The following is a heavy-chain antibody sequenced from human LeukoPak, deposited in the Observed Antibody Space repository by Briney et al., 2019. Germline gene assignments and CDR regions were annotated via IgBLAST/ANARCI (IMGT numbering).Heavy chain of an antibody. V-gene: IGHV1-69*04. D-gene: IGHD2-2*01. CDR3: ARGDCSSTNCYEA. J-gene: IGHJ5*02. CDR2: IIPILGIA. CDR1: GGTFSRYA. Sequence: SVKVSCKASGGTFSRYAISWVRQAPGQGLEWMGRIIPILGIANYAQKFQGRVTITADKSTSTAYMELGSLRSEDTAVYYCARGDCSSTNCYEAWGQGTLVTVSS.